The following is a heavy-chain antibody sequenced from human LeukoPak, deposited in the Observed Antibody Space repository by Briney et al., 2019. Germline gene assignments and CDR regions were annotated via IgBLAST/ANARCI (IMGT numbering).Heavy chain of an antibody. J-gene: IGHJ3*02. CDR2: ISYDGSNK. CDR1: GFTFSSYA. Sequence: GGSLRLSCAASGFTFSSYAMHWVRQAPGKGLEWVAVISYDGSNKYYADSVKGRFTISRDNSKNTLYLQMNSLRAEDTAVYYCTLNFPWSNDWNYLPRGAFDIWGQGTMVTVSS. CDR3: TLNFPWSNDWNYLPRGAFDI. D-gene: IGHD1-7*01. V-gene: IGHV3-30-3*01.